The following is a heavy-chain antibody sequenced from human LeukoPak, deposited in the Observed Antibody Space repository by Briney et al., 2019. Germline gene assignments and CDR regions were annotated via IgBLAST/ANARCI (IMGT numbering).Heavy chain of an antibody. CDR1: GGTFSSYA. D-gene: IGHD5-24*01. V-gene: IGHV1-69*05. CDR3: ARHPERDGYEDY. CDR2: IIPIFGTA. J-gene: IGHJ4*02. Sequence: SVKVSCKASGGTFSSYAISWVRQAPGQGLEWMGGIIPIFGTANYAQKFQGRVTITTDESTSTAYMELSSLRSEDTAVYYCARHPERDGYEDYWGQGTLVTVSS.